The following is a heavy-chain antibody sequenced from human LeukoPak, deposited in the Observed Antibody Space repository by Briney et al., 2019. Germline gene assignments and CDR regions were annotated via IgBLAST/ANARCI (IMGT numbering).Heavy chain of an antibody. J-gene: IGHJ4*02. CDR3: ARELYYDIDDY. CDR2: ISAYNGNT. CDR1: GYTFTSYG. V-gene: IGHV1-18*01. Sequence: GASVKVSCKSSGYTFTSYGIRWVRPAPGQGLEWMGWISAYNGNTNYAQKLQGRVTMTTDTSTSTAYMELRSLRSDDTAVYYCARELYYDIDDYWGQGTLVTVSS. D-gene: IGHD3-9*01.